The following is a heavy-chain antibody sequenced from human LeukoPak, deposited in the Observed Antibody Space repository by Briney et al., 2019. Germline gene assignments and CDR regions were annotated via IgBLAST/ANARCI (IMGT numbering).Heavy chain of an antibody. V-gene: IGHV3-23*01. CDR3: AKGRPSRLFDY. J-gene: IGHJ4*02. CDR2: ISGTGYSP. Sequence: PGGSLRLSCAASGFIFSDYAMSWVRQAPGKGLVWVAGISGTGYSPDYTDSVKGRFTISRDNSKNTLYLQMIGLRAEDTAIYYRAKGRPSRLFDYWGQGTLVSVS. CDR1: GFIFSDYA.